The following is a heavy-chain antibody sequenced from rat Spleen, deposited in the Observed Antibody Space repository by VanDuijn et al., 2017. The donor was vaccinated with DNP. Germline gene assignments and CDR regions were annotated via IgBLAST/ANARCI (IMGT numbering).Heavy chain of an antibody. CDR3: TTRGDGNDNWFAY. J-gene: IGHJ3*01. CDR1: GFLSHDYW. D-gene: IGHD1-11*01. V-gene: IGHV4-2*01. Sequence: EVKLVESGGGLVQPGRSLTLSCAVSGFLSHDYWMGWVRQAPGKGLEWIGEINKDSSIINYTPSLKDKFTISRDNAQNTLYLQMSKLGSEDTAIYYCTTRGDGNDNWFAYWGQGTLVTVSS. CDR2: INKDSSII.